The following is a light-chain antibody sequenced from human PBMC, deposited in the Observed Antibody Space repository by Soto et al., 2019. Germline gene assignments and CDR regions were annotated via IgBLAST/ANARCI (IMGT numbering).Light chain of an antibody. CDR3: QQYNNYSWT. V-gene: IGKV1-5*01. CDR2: DAS. Sequence: DIQMTQSPSTLSASVGDRVTITCRASQSISSWLAWYQQKPGKAPKLLIYDASNLDSGVPSRFSGSGSGTEFTLTIISLQPDDFATYYCQQYNNYSWTFGQGTKVEIK. J-gene: IGKJ1*01. CDR1: QSISSW.